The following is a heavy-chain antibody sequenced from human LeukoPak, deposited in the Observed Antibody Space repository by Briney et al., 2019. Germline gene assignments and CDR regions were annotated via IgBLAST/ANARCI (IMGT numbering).Heavy chain of an antibody. D-gene: IGHD6-19*01. Sequence: PSETLSLTCTVSGGSISSYYWSWIRQPPGKGREWIGYIYYSGGTNYNPSLKSRVTISVDTSKNQFSLKLSSVTAADTAVYYCARHWKTPHSGGLDYWGQGTLVTVSS. V-gene: IGHV4-59*08. CDR3: ARHWKTPHSGGLDY. CDR1: GGSISSYY. J-gene: IGHJ4*02. CDR2: IYYSGGT.